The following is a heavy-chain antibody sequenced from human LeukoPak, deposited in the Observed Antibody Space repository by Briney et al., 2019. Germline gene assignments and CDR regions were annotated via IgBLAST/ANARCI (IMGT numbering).Heavy chain of an antibody. Sequence: GGSLRLSCAASGFIFSNYAMSWVRQAPGKGLEWVSAISDSGDNTYYADSVKGRFTISRDNSKNMLYLQMNSLRAEDTAVYYCAKEHITVTGTGDYWGQGTLVTVSS. J-gene: IGHJ4*02. V-gene: IGHV3-23*01. D-gene: IGHD6-19*01. CDR1: GFIFSNYA. CDR3: AKEHITVTGTGDY. CDR2: ISDSGDNT.